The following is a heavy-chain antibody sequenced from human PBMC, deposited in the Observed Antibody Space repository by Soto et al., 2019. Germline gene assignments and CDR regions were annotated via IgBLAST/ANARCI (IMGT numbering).Heavy chain of an antibody. D-gene: IGHD3-22*01. Sequence: SLRLSCAASGFTFSSYGMHWVRQAPGKGLEWVAVISYDGSNKYYADSVKGRFTISRDNSKNTLYLQMNSLRAEDTAVYYCAKDAETDSSGYWAPLYYYYGMDVWGQGT. CDR2: ISYDGSNK. J-gene: IGHJ6*02. V-gene: IGHV3-30*18. CDR1: GFTFSSYG. CDR3: AKDAETDSSGYWAPLYYYYGMDV.